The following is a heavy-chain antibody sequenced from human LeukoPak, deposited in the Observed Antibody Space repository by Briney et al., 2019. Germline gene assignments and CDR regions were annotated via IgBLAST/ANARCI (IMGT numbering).Heavy chain of an antibody. J-gene: IGHJ4*02. CDR2: IGLSGSPL. CDR3: ARKDFSSGSFSY. V-gene: IGHV3-11*04. CDR1: GLPFSRFY. Sequence: GGSLRLSCAVSGLPFSRFYMSWIRQAPGKGLEWISYIGLSGSPLDYADSVKGRSTISRDNAKNSLYLDMNSLRAEDTAVYYCARKDFSSGSFSYWGQGTLVTVPS. D-gene: IGHD3-22*01.